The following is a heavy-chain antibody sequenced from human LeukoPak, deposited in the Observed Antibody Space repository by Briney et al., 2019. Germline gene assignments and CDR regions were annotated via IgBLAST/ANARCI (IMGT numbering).Heavy chain of an antibody. Sequence: PGGSLRLSCSVSGFTFSTYVMHWVRQAPGKGLEYVSAISSNGDNTYYADSVKGRFTISRDNSKNTLYLQMSSLRADDTAVYYCARGLEEFDFWSGSWFDPWGQGTLVTVSS. V-gene: IGHV3-64D*06. J-gene: IGHJ5*02. CDR1: GFTFSTYV. CDR3: ARGLEEFDFWSGSWFDP. CDR2: ISSNGDNT. D-gene: IGHD3-3*01.